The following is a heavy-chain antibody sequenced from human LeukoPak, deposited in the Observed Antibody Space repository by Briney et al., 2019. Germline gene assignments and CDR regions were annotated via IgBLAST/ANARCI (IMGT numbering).Heavy chain of an antibody. J-gene: IGHJ4*02. Sequence: GGSLRLSCAASGFTFSNYAMNWVRQAPGKGLEWVSAISGSGGSTYYADSVKGRFTVSRDNSKKTVYLQMDSLRDEDTATYYCAKLLRPISPSDYWGRGTQVTVSS. CDR1: GFTFSNYA. V-gene: IGHV3-23*01. CDR2: ISGSGGST. D-gene: IGHD3-3*02. CDR3: AKLLRPISPSDY.